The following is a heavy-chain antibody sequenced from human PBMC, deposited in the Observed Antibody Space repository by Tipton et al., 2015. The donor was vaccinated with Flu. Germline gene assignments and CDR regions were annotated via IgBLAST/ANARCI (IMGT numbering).Heavy chain of an antibody. V-gene: IGHV4-39*07. CDR3: ARVGSDNSALD. Sequence: TLSLTCTVSGDSLISSSYSWAWIRQSPGRGLEWIGTIYYTGNTFYNPSLQSRLTLSLDASKSQFSLTVRSVTAADTAVYYCARVGSDNSALDWGQGTPVTVSS. CDR1: GDSLISSSYS. J-gene: IGHJ4*02. D-gene: IGHD4-11*01. CDR2: IYYTGNT.